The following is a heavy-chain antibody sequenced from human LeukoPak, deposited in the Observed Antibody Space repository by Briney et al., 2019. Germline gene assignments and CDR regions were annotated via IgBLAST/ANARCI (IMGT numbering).Heavy chain of an antibody. D-gene: IGHD6-13*01. V-gene: IGHV4-34*01. CDR1: GGSFSGYY. CDR2: INHSGGT. CDR3: ARTVKWQQRLDY. Sequence: SETLSLTCAVHGGSFSGYYWSWLRQPPGKGLEWIGDINHSGGTNYNPSLTSRVTISVDTSKNQFSLKLSSVTAADTAVYYCARTVKWQQRLDYWGQGTLVTVSS. J-gene: IGHJ4*02.